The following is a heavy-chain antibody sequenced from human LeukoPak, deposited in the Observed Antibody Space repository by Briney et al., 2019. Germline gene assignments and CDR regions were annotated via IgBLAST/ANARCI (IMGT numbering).Heavy chain of an antibody. D-gene: IGHD4-17*01. Sequence: GGSLGLSCAASGFTFSSYEMNWVRQAPGKGLEWVSYISSSGSTKYYADSVKGRFTISRDNAKNSLYLQMNSLRAEDTAVYYCARLGDYVFDYWGQGTLVTVSS. CDR1: GFTFSSYE. CDR3: ARLGDYVFDY. J-gene: IGHJ4*02. V-gene: IGHV3-48*03. CDR2: ISSSGSTK.